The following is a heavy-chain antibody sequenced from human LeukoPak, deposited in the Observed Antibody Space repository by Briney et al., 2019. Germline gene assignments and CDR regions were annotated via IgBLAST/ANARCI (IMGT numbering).Heavy chain of an antibody. CDR1: GYTFTGYY. V-gene: IGHV1-2*02. J-gene: IGHJ4*02. Sequence: ASVKVSCTASGYTFTGYYMHWVRQAPGQGLEWMGWINPNSGGTNYAQKFQGRVTMTRDTSISTAYMELSRLRSDDTAVYYSARAQTYYDFWSGSHDYWGQGTLVTVSS. CDR3: ARAQTYYDFWSGSHDY. D-gene: IGHD3-3*01. CDR2: INPNSGGT.